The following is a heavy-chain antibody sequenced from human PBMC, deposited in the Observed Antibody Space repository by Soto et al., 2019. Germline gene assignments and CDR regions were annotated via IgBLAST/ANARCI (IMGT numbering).Heavy chain of an antibody. CDR1: GGTFSSYA. D-gene: IGHD2-15*01. CDR2: IIPIFGTA. CDR3: AREAQQDCSGGSCYIDY. Sequence: SVKVSCKASGGTFSSYAISWVRQAPGQGLEWMGGIIPIFGTANYAQKFQGRVTITADESTSTAYMELSSLRSEDTAVYYCAREAQQDCSGGSCYIDYWGQGTLVTVSS. V-gene: IGHV1-69*13. J-gene: IGHJ4*02.